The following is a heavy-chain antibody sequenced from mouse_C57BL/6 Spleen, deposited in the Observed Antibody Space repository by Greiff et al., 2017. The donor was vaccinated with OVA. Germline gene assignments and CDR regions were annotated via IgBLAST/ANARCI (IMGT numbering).Heavy chain of an antibody. D-gene: IGHD1-1*01. CDR1: GFTFSDYG. J-gene: IGHJ4*01. CDR3: ARSYYYGSSYGAMDY. V-gene: IGHV5-17*01. CDR2: ISSGSSTI. Sequence: EVMLVESGGGLVKPGGSLKLSCAASGFTFSDYGMHWVRQAPEKGLEWVAYISSGSSTIYYADTVKGRFTTSRDNAKNTLFLQMTSLRSEDTAMYYCARSYYYGSSYGAMDYWGQGTSVTVSS.